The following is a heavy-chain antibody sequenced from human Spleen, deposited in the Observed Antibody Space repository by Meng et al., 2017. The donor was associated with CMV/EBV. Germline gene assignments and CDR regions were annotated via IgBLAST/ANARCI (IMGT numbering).Heavy chain of an antibody. CDR1: GYSFTSYW. J-gene: IGHJ6*02. CDR3: ARHRIWSGFPYGMDV. V-gene: IGHV5-51*01. D-gene: IGHD3-3*01. Sequence: GGSLRLSCKGSGYSFTSYWIAWVRRMPGKGLEWMGIIFPTDSDTRYSPSFQGQVTISADKSISTAYLQWSSLKASDTAIYYCARHRIWSGFPYGMDVWGQGTTVTVSS. CDR2: IFPTDSDT.